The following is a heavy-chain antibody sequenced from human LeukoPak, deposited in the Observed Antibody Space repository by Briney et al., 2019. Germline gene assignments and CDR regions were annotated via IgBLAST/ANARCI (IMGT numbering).Heavy chain of an antibody. CDR1: GYTFTSFD. CDR3: TRGPFLNGNAYNWFYP. Sequence: ASVKVSCKTCGYTFTSFDINWVRHTTGHGPEWMGWVNCDNENTRYARKFQGRVAITRDTSTRTVYLELNNLSSDDTAMYYCTRGPFLNGNAYNWFYPWGQGTLVTVSS. D-gene: IGHD1-20*01. J-gene: IGHJ5*02. V-gene: IGHV1-8*03. CDR2: VNCDNENT.